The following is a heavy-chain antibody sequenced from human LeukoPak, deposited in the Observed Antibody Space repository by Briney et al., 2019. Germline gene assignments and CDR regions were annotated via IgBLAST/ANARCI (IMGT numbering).Heavy chain of an antibody. J-gene: IGHJ5*01. D-gene: IGHD2-15*01. CDR3: ARDWQVRAGLRVVGRWFDS. CDR2: IYHSGTT. Sequence: SETLSLTCTVSGASISSDYWTWIRQPPGKALEWIGNIYHSGTTNYNASLMSRITISVDTSKNQFSLKLSSVTAADTAVDFCARDWQVRAGLRVVGRWFDSWGQGTLVTVSS. CDR1: GASISSDY. V-gene: IGHV4-59*13.